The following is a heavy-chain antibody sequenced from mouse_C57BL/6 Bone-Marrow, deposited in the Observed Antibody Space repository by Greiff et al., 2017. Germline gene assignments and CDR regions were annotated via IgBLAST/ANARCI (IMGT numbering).Heavy chain of an antibody. Sequence: EVKLMESGGGLVKPGGSLKLSCAASGFTFSSYAMSWVRQTPEKRLEWVATISDGGSYTYYPDNVKGRFTISRGNAKNNLYLQMSHLKSEDTAMYYCARDDYGIWYFDVWGTGTTVTVSS. CDR2: ISDGGSYT. D-gene: IGHD2-4*01. CDR1: GFTFSSYA. CDR3: ARDDYGIWYFDV. J-gene: IGHJ1*03. V-gene: IGHV5-4*01.